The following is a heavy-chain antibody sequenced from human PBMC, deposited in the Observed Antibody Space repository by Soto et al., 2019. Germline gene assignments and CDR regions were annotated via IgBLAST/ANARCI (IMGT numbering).Heavy chain of an antibody. CDR1: GGSISSSSYY. CDR3: ARHHEARGDITFGGGIVH. V-gene: IGHV4-39*01. D-gene: IGHD3-16*02. J-gene: IGHJ4*02. CDR2: IYYSGST. Sequence: SETLSLTCTVSGGSISSSSYYWGWIRQPPGKGLEWIGSIYYSGSTYYNPSLKSRVTISVDTSKNQFSLKLSSVTAADTAVYYCARHHEARGDITFGGGIVHRGQRTPVTVSS.